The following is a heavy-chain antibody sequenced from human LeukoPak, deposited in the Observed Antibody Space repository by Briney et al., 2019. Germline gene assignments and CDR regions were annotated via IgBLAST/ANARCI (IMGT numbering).Heavy chain of an antibody. CDR1: GGSFSGYY. D-gene: IGHD3-10*01. CDR2: INHSGST. V-gene: IGHV4-34*01. Sequence: SETLSLTCAVYGGSFSGYYWSWIRQPPGKGLEWIGEINHSGSTNYNPSLKSRVTISVDTSKNQFSLKLSSVTAADTAVYYCARSGGYYYGSGISVRYYYYYYMDVWGKGTTVTVSS. J-gene: IGHJ6*03. CDR3: ARSGGYYYGSGISVRYYYYYYMDV.